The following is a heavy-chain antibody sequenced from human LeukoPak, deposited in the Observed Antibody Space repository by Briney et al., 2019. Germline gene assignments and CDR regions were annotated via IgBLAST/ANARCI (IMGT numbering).Heavy chain of an antibody. D-gene: IGHD3-10*01. Sequence: GGSLRLSCAASGFTFSSYGMHWVRQSPGKGLEWVALITYDGYYKYYSDSVKGRFTISSDTSKNTLYLQMNSLRAEDTAVYYCARDLSPVVRASPMGYWGQGTLVTVSS. V-gene: IGHV3-30*03. CDR3: ARDLSPVVRASPMGY. CDR2: ITYDGYYK. J-gene: IGHJ4*02. CDR1: GFTFSSYG.